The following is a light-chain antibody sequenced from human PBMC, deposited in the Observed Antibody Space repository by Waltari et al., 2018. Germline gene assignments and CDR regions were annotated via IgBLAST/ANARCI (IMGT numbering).Light chain of an antibody. CDR2: GEN. V-gene: IGLV3-19*01. CDR3: KSRDSSANEV. CDR1: RLGTYY. J-gene: IGLJ3*02. Sequence: SELTQDAVVFVAFGQLVRITLSGERLGTYYATWYQQKPGQTPILVIYGENNRPSGIPDRFSASRSGNTASLTITGAQAEDEADYYCKSRDSSANEVFGGGTKLTVL.